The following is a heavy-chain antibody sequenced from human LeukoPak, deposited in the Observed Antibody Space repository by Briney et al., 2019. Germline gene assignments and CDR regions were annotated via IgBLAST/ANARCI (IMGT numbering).Heavy chain of an antibody. J-gene: IGHJ5*02. D-gene: IGHD3-22*01. Sequence: PGGSLRLSCAASGFTFSSYWMSWVRQASGKGLEWVANIKQDGSEKYYVDSVKGRFTISRDNAKNSLYLQMNSLRAEDTAVYYCARRKYYYDSSGYGLGYNWFDPWGQGTLVTVSS. CDR3: ARRKYYYDSSGYGLGYNWFDP. CDR2: IKQDGSEK. V-gene: IGHV3-7*01. CDR1: GFTFSSYW.